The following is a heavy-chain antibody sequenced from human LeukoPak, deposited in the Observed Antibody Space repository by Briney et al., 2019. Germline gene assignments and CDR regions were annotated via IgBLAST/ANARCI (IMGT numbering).Heavy chain of an antibody. J-gene: IGHJ4*02. CDR2: IYENGGTT. CDR3: AKDFRIGYSAHFDY. Sequence: GGSLRLSCVGSGFTFRSHAMSWVRQAPEKGLEFVSGIYENGGTTYHADSVKGRFSISRDNSKNTLYLQMDSLRGEDTAVYYCAKDFRIGYSAHFDYWGQGALVTVSS. V-gene: IGHV3-23*01. D-gene: IGHD2-21*01. CDR1: GFTFRSHA.